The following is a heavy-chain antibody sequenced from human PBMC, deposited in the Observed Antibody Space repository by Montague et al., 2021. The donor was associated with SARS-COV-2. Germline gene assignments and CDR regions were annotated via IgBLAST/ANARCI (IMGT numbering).Heavy chain of an antibody. D-gene: IGHD1-1*01. V-gene: IGHV4-59*01. CDR2: IYYTGSA. CDR1: GDSISSYY. J-gene: IGHJ4*02. CDR3: SRARTTCFIANCVNYLDF. Sequence: SETLSLTCSVSGDSISSYYWCWIRQSQGRGLDWIGHIYYTGSAKYNPSLKSRVSISVGTSRWQFSLNLKSVTAADTATYYYSRARTTCFIANCVNYLDFWGQGAQVTVSS.